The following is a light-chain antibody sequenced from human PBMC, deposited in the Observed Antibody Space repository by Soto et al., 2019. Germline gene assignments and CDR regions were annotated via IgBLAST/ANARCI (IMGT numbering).Light chain of an antibody. CDR2: SNN. V-gene: IGLV1-44*01. CDR3: AAWDDSLNGYV. CDR1: SPNIGGNA. Sequence: QAVLTQPPSASGTPGQRVTISCSGSSPNIGGNAVNWYQQLPGTAPKVLIYSNNQRPSGVPDRFSDSKSGTSASLAISGLPSEDEADYYCAAWDDSLNGYVFGTGTKLTVL. J-gene: IGLJ1*01.